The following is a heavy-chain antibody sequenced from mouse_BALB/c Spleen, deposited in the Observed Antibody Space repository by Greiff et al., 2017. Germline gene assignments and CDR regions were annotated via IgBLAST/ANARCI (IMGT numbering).Heavy chain of an antibody. D-gene: IGHD2-10*02. J-gene: IGHJ2*01. CDR3: ARNGEYGNPFDY. V-gene: IGHV5-17*02. Sequence: DVKLVESGGGLVQPGGSRKLSCAASGFTFSSFGMHWVRQAPEKGLEWVAYISSGSSTIYYADTVKGRFTISRDNPKNTLFLQMTSLRSEDTAMYYCARNGEYGNPFDYWGQGTTLTVSS. CDR2: ISSGSSTI. CDR1: GFTFSSFG.